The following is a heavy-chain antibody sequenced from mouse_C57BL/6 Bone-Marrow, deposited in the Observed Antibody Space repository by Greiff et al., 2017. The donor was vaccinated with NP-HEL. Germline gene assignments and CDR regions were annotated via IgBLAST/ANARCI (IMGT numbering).Heavy chain of an antibody. J-gene: IGHJ3*01. Sequence: EVKVVESGGGLVKPGGSLKLSCAASGFTFSSYTMSWVRQTPEKRLEWVATISGGGGNTYYPDSVKGRFTISRDNAKNTLYLQMSSLRSEDTALYYCARREIYYYGSSLLFAYWGQGTLVTVSA. CDR1: GFTFSSYT. D-gene: IGHD1-1*01. CDR2: ISGGGGNT. CDR3: ARREIYYYGSSLLFAY. V-gene: IGHV5-9*01.